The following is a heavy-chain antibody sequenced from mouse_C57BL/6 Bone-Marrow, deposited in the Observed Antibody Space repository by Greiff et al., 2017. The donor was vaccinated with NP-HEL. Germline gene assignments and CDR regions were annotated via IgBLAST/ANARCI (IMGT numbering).Heavy chain of an antibody. J-gene: IGHJ2*01. CDR1: GYTFTDYY. Sequence: VQLQQSGPELVKPGASVKISCKASGYTFTDYYMNWVKQSHGQSLEWIGDINPNNGGTSYNQKFKGKATLTVDKSSSTAYMELRSLTSEDSAVYFCARKTRDYGSRDYWGQGTTLTVSS. CDR2: INPNNGGT. D-gene: IGHD1-1*01. CDR3: ARKTRDYGSRDY. V-gene: IGHV1-26*01.